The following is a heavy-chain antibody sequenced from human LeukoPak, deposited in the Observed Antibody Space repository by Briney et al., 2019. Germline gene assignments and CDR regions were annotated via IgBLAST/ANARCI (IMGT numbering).Heavy chain of an antibody. CDR1: GFTVSSNY. Sequence: GGSLRLSCAASGFTVSSNYMNWVRQAPGKGLEWVSLMYAGESTYYAGSVKGRFTISRDTSKNTLHLQMNNLRAEDTAVYYCTRGLSGSYGWNWGQGTLVTVSS. J-gene: IGHJ4*02. CDR3: TRGLSGSYGWN. V-gene: IGHV3-53*01. CDR2: MYAGEST. D-gene: IGHD1-26*01.